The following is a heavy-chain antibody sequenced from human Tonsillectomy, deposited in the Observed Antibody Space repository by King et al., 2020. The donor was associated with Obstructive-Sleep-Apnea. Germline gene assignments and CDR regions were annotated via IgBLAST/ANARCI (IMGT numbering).Heavy chain of an antibody. CDR2: ISGSGGST. D-gene: IGHD5-12*01. CDR1: GFTFSSYA. Sequence: VQLVESGGGLVQPGGSLRLSCAASGFTFSSYAMSWVRQAPGKGLEWVSGISGSGGSTYYADSVRGRFTISRDNSKSTLHLQMNSLRAEDTAVYYCAKDVYSDYGGGIFDYWGHGTLVTVSS. J-gene: IGHJ4*01. CDR3: AKDVYSDYGGGIFDY. V-gene: IGHV3-23*04.